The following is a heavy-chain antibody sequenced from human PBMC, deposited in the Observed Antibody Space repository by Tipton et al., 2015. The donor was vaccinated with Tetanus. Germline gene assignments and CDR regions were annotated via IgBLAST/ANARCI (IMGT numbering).Heavy chain of an antibody. CDR1: GYAFTKYW. J-gene: IGHJ4*02. CDR2: IYPDDSDT. Sequence: VQLVQSGPELKKPGESLKISCKGSGYAFTKYWIGWVRQMPGKGLEWMGIIYPDDSDTRYSPSFQGQVTVSADRAINPAYLQWSSLQASDTAMYFCARHPRGNAGNPLYYFDHWGQGTLVIASS. CDR3: ARHPRGNAGNPLYYFDH. D-gene: IGHD4-23*01. V-gene: IGHV5-51*01.